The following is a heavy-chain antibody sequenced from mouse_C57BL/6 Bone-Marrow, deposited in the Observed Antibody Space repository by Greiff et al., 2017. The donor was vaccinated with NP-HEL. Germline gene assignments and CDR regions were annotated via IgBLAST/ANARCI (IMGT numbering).Heavy chain of an antibody. CDR2: INPYNGGT. CDR3: ARGFINY. V-gene: IGHV1-19*01. CDR1: GYTFTSYG. Sequence: VQLQQSGAELARPGASVKLSCKASGYTFTSYGISWVKQSHGKSLEWIGVINPYNGGTSYNQKFKGKATLTVDKSSSTAYMELNSLTSEDSAVYYCARGFINYWGQGTTLTVSS. D-gene: IGHD1-1*01. J-gene: IGHJ2*01.